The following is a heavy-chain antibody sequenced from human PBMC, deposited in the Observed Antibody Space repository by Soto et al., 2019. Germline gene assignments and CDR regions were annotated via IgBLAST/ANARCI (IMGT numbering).Heavy chain of an antibody. CDR1: GFTFSDHY. CDR3: TVCGSGNDVGAA. Sequence: EVQLVESGGGLVQPGGSLRLSCAASGFTFSDHYMDWVRQAPGKGLEWVGRSKNKADSYTTEYAASVKGRFTISRDGSKNSLFLQTNSLKTEDTAVYYRTVCGSGNDVGAAWGQGILVTVSS. V-gene: IGHV3-72*01. CDR2: SKNKADSYTT. D-gene: IGHD3-10*01. J-gene: IGHJ4*02.